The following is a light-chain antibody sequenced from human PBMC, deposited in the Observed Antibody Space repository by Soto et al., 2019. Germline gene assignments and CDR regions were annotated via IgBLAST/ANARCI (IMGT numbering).Light chain of an antibody. CDR1: SSNIGTKY. V-gene: IGLV1-44*01. Sequence: QSVLTQPPPASGTPGQRVTISCSGSSSNIGTKYVYWYQQLPGTAPKLLIYSNDQRPSGVPDRFSASKSGTSASLAISGLQSEDEADYYCASWDDSLNGHVFGTGTKVTVL. CDR2: SND. CDR3: ASWDDSLNGHV. J-gene: IGLJ1*01.